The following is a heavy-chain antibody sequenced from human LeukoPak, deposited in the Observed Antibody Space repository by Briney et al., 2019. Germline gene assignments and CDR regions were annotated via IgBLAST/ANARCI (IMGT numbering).Heavy chain of an antibody. D-gene: IGHD3-22*01. CDR3: ASHPSGYYLIDY. J-gene: IGHJ4*02. V-gene: IGHV1-2*02. CDR2: INPNSGGT. CDR1: GYTFTGYY. Sequence: ASVKVSCKASGYTFTGYYMHWVRQALGQGLEWMGWINPNSGGTNYAQKFQGRVTMTRDTSISTVYMELRSLRSDDTAVYYCASHPSGYYLIDYWGQGTLVTVSS.